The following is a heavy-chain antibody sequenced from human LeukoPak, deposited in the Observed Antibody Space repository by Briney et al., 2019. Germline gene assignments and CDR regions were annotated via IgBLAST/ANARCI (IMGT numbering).Heavy chain of an antibody. CDR2: ISSSSSYI. CDR1: GFTFSSYS. J-gene: IGHJ4*02. D-gene: IGHD3-3*01. Sequence: GGSLRLSCAASGFTFSSYSMNWVRQAPGKGLEWVSSISSSSSYIYYADSVKGRFTISRDNAKNSLYLQMNSLRAEDTAVYYCARVGSDFWSGYHFDYWGQGTLDTVSS. V-gene: IGHV3-21*01. CDR3: ARVGSDFWSGYHFDY.